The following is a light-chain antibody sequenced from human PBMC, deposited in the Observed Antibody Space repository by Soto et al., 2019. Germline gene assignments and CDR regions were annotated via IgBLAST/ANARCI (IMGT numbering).Light chain of an antibody. J-gene: IGLJ1*01. CDR1: SSDVGGYNY. V-gene: IGLV2-14*03. CDR3: CSYAGSYTFHYV. Sequence: QSVLTQPASVSGSPGQSITISCTGTSSDVGGYNYVSWYQHHPGKAPKLMIYDVSNRPSGISDRFSGSKSDNTASLTISGLQAEDEADYYCCSYAGSYTFHYVFGTGTKVTVL. CDR2: DVS.